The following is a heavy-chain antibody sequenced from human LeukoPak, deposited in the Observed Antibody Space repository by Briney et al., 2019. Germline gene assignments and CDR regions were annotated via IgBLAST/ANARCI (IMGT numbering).Heavy chain of an antibody. D-gene: IGHD6-19*01. CDR3: ARSDRTPQWLVHYFDY. Sequence: SETLSLTCTVSGGSVSSSCYYWGWIRQPPGKGLEWIGTICYSGSTYYNPSLKSRVTISVDTSKNQFSLKLSSVTAADTAVYYCARSDRTPQWLVHYFDYWGQGTLVTVSS. CDR2: ICYSGST. CDR1: GGSVSSSCYY. J-gene: IGHJ4*02. V-gene: IGHV4-39*07.